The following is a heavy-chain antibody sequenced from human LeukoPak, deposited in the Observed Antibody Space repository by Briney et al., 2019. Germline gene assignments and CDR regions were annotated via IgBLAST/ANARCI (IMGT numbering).Heavy chain of an antibody. CDR3: ASLSNPRSYYYYYGMDV. CDR2: INHSGST. V-gene: IGHV4-34*01. J-gene: IGHJ6*02. Sequence: SETLSLTCAVYGGSFSGYYWSWIRQPPGKGLEWIGKINHSGSTNYNPSLKSRVTISVDTSKNQFSLKLSSVTAADTAVYYCASLSNPRSYYYYYGMDVWGQGTTVTVSS. D-gene: IGHD4-11*01. CDR1: GGSFSGYY.